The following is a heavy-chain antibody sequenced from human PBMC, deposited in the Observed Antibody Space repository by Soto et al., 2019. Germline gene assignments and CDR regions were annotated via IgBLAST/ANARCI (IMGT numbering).Heavy chain of an antibody. CDR1: GFTFSSYW. J-gene: IGHJ4*02. Sequence: GGSLRLSCAASGFTFSSYWMSWVRQAPGKGLEWVANIKQDGSEKYYVDSVKGRFTTSGDNAKNSLYLQMNSLRVEATAVYYCAKDGSSGWSQIDYWGQGTLVTVS. D-gene: IGHD6-19*01. CDR2: IKQDGSEK. CDR3: AKDGSSGWSQIDY. V-gene: IGHV3-7*03.